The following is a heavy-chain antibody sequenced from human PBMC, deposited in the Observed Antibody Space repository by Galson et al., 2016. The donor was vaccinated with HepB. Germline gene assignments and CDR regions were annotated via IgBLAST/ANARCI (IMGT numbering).Heavy chain of an antibody. Sequence: QSGAEVKQPGESLRISCEGSGYSFTTYWITWVRQMPGKGLEWMGKIDPSDSYTTYSPSFRGHVTISVDKSITTAYLQWSSLKASDTAMYYCARHPMTTVNPIDYWGQGTLVTVSS. V-gene: IGHV5-10-1*01. CDR3: ARHPMTTVNPIDY. CDR1: GYSFTTYW. J-gene: IGHJ4*02. CDR2: IDPSDSYT. D-gene: IGHD4-17*01.